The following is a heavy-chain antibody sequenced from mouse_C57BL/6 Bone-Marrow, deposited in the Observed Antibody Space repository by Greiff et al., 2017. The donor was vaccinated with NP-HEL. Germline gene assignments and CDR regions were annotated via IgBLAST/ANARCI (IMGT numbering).Heavy chain of an antibody. D-gene: IGHD2-4*01. J-gene: IGHJ4*01. CDR2: INYDGSST. V-gene: IGHV5-16*01. CDR1: GFTFSDYY. CDR3: AREWGLRRRTYAMDY. Sequence: EVMLVESEGGLVQPGSSMKLSCTTSGFTFSDYYMAWVRQVPEKGLDWVANINYDGSSTYYLDPLKSRFIISRDNAKNILYLQMSSLKSEDTATYYCAREWGLRRRTYAMDYWGQGTSVTVSS.